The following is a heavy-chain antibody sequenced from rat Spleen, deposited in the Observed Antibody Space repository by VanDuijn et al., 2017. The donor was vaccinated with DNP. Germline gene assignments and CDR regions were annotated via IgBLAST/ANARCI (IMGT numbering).Heavy chain of an antibody. D-gene: IGHD3-1*01. CDR2: INYSGGT. CDR1: GYSITSSY. V-gene: IGHV3-1*01. Sequence: EVQLQESGPGLVRPSQSLSLTCSVTGYSITSSYRWNWIRKFPGSKMEWIGHINYSGGTHYNPSLKSRISITRDTSKNQFFLQLNSVTTEDTATYYCARWSTFFDYWGQGVMVTVSS. CDR3: ARWSTFFDY. J-gene: IGHJ2*01.